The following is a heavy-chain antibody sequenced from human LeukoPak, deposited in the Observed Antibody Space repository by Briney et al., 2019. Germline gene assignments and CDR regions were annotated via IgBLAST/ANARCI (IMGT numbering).Heavy chain of an antibody. CDR3: ARIMDSSGYPGYWYFDL. D-gene: IGHD3-22*01. CDR1: GGSISSSSYY. CDR2: IYYSGST. V-gene: IGHV4-39*07. J-gene: IGHJ2*01. Sequence: SETLSLTCTVSGGSISSSSYYWGWIRQPPGKGLEWIGSIYYSGSTYYNPSLKSRVTISVDTSKNQFSLKLGSVTAADTAVYYCARIMDSSGYPGYWYFDLWGRGTLVTVSS.